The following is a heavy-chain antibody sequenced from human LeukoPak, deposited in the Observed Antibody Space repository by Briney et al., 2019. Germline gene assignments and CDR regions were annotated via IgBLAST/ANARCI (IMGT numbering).Heavy chain of an antibody. Sequence: PSETLSLTCAVYRGSFSDYYWTWIRQPPGKGLEWIGETNNSGSTNYNPSLRSRLTISVDTSKNQFSLKLSSVTAADTAVYYCARAPLSRSGDYYYGMDVWGKGTPVTVPS. D-gene: IGHD3-3*01. CDR3: ARAPLSRSGDYYYGMDV. J-gene: IGHJ6*04. V-gene: IGHV4-34*01. CDR1: RGSFSDYY. CDR2: TNNSGST.